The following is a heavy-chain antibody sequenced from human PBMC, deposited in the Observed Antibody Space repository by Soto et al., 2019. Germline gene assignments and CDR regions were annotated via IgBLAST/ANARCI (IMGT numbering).Heavy chain of an antibody. CDR2: IYSGGST. D-gene: IGHD2-15*01. CDR1: GFTVSSNY. CDR3: ARDLRPTFCSGGSCYADYYYYMDV. Sequence: PGGSLRLSCAASGFTVSSNYMSWVRQAPGKGLEWVSVIYSGGSTYYADSVKGRFTISRDNSKNTLYLQMNSLRAEDTAVYYCARDLRPTFCSGGSCYADYYYYMDVWGKGTTVTVSS. J-gene: IGHJ6*03. V-gene: IGHV3-66*01.